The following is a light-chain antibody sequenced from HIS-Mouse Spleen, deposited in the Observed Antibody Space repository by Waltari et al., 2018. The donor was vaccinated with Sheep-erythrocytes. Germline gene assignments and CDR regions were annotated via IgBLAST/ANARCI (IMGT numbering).Light chain of an antibody. CDR3: QQYGSSRQQTFT. V-gene: IGKV3-20*01. J-gene: IGKJ3*01. CDR2: GAS. CDR1: QSVSSSY. Sequence: EIVLTQSPGTLSLSPGERATLSCRASQSVSSSYLAWYQQKPGQAPRLLIYGASSRSTGLPDRFSGSGSGTDFTLTISRLEPEDFAVYYCQQYGSSRQQTFTFGPGTKVDIK.